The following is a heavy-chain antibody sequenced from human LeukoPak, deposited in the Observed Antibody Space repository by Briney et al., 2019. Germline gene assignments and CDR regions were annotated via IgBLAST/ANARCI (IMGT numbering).Heavy chain of an antibody. Sequence: GASVKVSCKASGYTFTSYDINWVRQATGQGLEWMGGFDPEDGETIYAQKFQGRVTMTEDTSTDTAYMELSSLRSEDTAVYYCATDYYYYGMDVWGQGTTVTVSS. CDR3: ATDYYYYGMDV. CDR2: FDPEDGET. J-gene: IGHJ6*02. CDR1: GYTFTSYD. V-gene: IGHV1-24*01.